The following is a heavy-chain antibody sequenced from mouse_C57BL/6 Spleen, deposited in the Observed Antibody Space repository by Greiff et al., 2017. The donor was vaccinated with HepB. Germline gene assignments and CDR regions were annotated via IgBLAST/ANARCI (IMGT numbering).Heavy chain of an antibody. CDR1: GYTFTNYW. D-gene: IGHD1-1*01. CDR3: AIITTVVGAMDY. J-gene: IGHJ4*01. CDR2: IYPGGGYT. V-gene: IGHV1-63*01. Sequence: VQLQQSGAELVRPGTSVKMSCKASGYTFTNYWIGWAKQRPGHGLEWIGDIYPGGGYTNYKEKFKGKATLTADKSYSTAYMQFSSLTSEDSAIFYCAIITTVVGAMDYWGQGTSVTVAS.